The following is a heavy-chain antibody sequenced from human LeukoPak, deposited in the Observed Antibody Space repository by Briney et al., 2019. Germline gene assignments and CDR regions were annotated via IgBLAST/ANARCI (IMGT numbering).Heavy chain of an antibody. V-gene: IGHV3-33*01. D-gene: IGHD4-17*01. J-gene: IGHJ6*02. CDR2: IWYDGSNK. CDR3: ARVNEGDYGPSMDV. Sequence: GSLRLSCAASGFTFSSYGMHWVRQAPGKGLEWVAVIWYDGSNKYYADSVKGRFTISRDNSKNTLYLQMNSLRAEDTAVYYCARVNEGDYGPSMDVWGQGATVTVSS. CDR1: GFTFSSYG.